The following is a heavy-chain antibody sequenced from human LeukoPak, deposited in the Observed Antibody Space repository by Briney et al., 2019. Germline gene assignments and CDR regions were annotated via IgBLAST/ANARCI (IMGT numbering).Heavy chain of an antibody. CDR2: IYSGGST. Sequence: GGSLRPSCAASGFTVSSNYMSWVRQAPGKGLEWVSVIYSGGSTYYADSVKGRFTISRDNSKNTLYLQMNSLRAEDTAVYYCAREKPGVYYYYGMDVWGQGTTVTVSS. CDR1: GFTVSSNY. D-gene: IGHD1-14*01. J-gene: IGHJ6*02. CDR3: AREKPGVYYYYGMDV. V-gene: IGHV3-53*01.